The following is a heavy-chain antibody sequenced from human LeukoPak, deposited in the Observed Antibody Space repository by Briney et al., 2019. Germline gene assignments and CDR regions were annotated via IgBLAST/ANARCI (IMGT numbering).Heavy chain of an antibody. J-gene: IGHJ6*02. CDR1: GFTFSSYA. Sequence: QPGGSLRLSCAASGFTFSSYAMSWVRQAPGKGLEWVSAISGSGGSTYYADSVKGRFTISRDNSKNTLYLQMNSLRAEDTAVYYCAKGRGSGSYPMGLYYYGMDVWGQGTTVTVSS. CDR3: AKGRGSGSYPMGLYYYGMDV. V-gene: IGHV3-23*01. CDR2: ISGSGGST. D-gene: IGHD3-10*01.